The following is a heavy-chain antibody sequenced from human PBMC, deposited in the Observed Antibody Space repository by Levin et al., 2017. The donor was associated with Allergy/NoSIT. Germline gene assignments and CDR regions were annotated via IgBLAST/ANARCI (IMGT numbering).Heavy chain of an antibody. CDR2: IHYSGST. J-gene: IGHJ4*02. CDR3: ARLAGGDNPVGY. CDR1: NGSLSTFY. V-gene: IGHV4-59*08. D-gene: IGHD2-21*01. Sequence: GSLRLSCTVSNGSLSTFYWSWIRQPPGKGLEWVGYIHYSGSTTYNPSLKSRVTMSVDMSKNQFSLQLTSVTAAATAVYFCARLAGGDNPVGYWGQGTLVTISS.